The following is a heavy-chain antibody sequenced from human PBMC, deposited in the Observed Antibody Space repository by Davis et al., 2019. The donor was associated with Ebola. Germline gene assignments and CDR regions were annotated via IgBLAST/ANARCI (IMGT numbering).Heavy chain of an antibody. CDR2: ISYDGGKE. CDR1: GFTFSGYG. V-gene: IGHV3-30*18. Sequence: PGGSLRLSCAASGFTFSGYGMHWVRQAPGKGLEWVALISYDGGKEYYADSVKGRFTISRDNSKDTVNLQMNSLRPEDTAVYYCAKRGSSGYYFDYWGQGTLVTVSS. CDR3: AKRGSSGYYFDY. D-gene: IGHD3-22*01. J-gene: IGHJ4*02.